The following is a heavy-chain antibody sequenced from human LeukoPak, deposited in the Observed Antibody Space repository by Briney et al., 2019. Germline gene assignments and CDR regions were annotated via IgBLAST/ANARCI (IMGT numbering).Heavy chain of an antibody. J-gene: IGHJ4*02. V-gene: IGHV1-46*01. CDR3: ATSEGFLEWLLAY. CDR1: GYTFTSYY. Sequence: ASVKVSCKASGYTFTSYYMHWVRQAPGQGLEWMGIINPSGGSTSYAQKFQGRVTMTRDMSTSTVYMELSSLRSEDTAVYYCATSEGFLEWLLAYRGQGTLVTVSS. D-gene: IGHD3-3*01. CDR2: INPSGGST.